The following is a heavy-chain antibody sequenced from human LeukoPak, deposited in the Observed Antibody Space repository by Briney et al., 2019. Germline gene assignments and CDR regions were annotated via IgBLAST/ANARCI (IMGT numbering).Heavy chain of an antibody. Sequence: SETLSLTCAVSGGSISSSNWWSWVRQPPGKGLEWIGEIYHSGSTNYNPSLKSRVTISVDKSKNQFSLKLSSVTAADTAVYYCAKGLTHYYYYGMDVWGQGTTVTVSS. CDR1: GGSISSSNW. J-gene: IGHJ6*02. D-gene: IGHD1-14*01. CDR2: IYHSGST. CDR3: AKGLTHYYYYGMDV. V-gene: IGHV4-4*02.